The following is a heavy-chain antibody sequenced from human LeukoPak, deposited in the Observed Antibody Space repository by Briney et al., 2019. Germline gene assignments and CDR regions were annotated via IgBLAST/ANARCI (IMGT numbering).Heavy chain of an antibody. CDR2: ISSSGSTI. V-gene: IGHV3-48*03. Sequence: GGSLRLSCAASGFTFSSYEMNWVRQAPGKGLEWVSYISSSGSTIYHADSVKGRFTISRDNAKNSLYLQMNSLRAEDTAVYYCARRTGTTISWFDPWGQGTLVTVSS. D-gene: IGHD1-7*01. CDR3: ARRTGTTISWFDP. J-gene: IGHJ5*02. CDR1: GFTFSSYE.